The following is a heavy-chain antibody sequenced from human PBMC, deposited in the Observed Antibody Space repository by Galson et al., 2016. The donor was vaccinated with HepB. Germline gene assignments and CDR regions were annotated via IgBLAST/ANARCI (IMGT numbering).Heavy chain of an antibody. CDR2: IYYSGRT. V-gene: IGHV4-30-4*01. J-gene: IGHJ4*02. CDR1: GGSISSGDYY. CDR3: ARGYYDFWSGSRSLDC. D-gene: IGHD3-3*01. Sequence: LSLTCTVSGGSISSGDYYWSWIRQPPGKGLEWIGYIYYSGRTYYNPSLKRRVTMSVDTSKNQFSLRLSSGTAADTAVYYCARGYYDFWSGSRSLDCWGQGTLVTVSS.